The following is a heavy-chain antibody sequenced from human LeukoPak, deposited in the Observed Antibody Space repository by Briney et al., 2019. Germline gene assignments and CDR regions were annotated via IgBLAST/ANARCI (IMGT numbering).Heavy chain of an antibody. D-gene: IGHD3-10*01. CDR2: SKSKGDGETI. J-gene: IGHJ4*02. Sequence: GGSLRLSCAASGFTFTNAWMSWVRQAQGKGMEWDGRSKSKGDGETIDNAAPVKGRFTMSRDDSKATLYLQMNSLKAEDTAVYYCTTDLGLTMIRGVIVYWGQGALVTVSS. CDR3: TTDLGLTMIRGVIVY. CDR1: GFTFTNAW. V-gene: IGHV3-15*01.